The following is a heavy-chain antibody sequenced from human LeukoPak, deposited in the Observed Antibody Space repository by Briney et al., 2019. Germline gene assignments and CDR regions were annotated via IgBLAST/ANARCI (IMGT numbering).Heavy chain of an antibody. Sequence: PGGSLRLSCAASGFSFNTYSMNWVRQAPGKGLVWVSRINSDGSDTNYADSVKGRFTISRDNAKNTLYLQMISLRAEDTAVYYCATNRSSWHHWGQGTLVTVSS. D-gene: IGHD6-13*01. CDR3: ATNRSSWHH. V-gene: IGHV3-74*01. CDR2: INSDGSDT. J-gene: IGHJ5*02. CDR1: GFSFNTYS.